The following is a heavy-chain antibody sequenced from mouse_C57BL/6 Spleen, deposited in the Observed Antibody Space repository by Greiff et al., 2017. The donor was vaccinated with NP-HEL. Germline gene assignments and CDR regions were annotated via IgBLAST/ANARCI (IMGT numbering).Heavy chain of an antibody. V-gene: IGHV14-4*01. CDR1: GFNIKDDY. J-gene: IGHJ1*03. CDR2: IDPENGDT. Sequence: EVQLQQSGAELVRPGASVKLSCTASGFNIKDDYMHWVKQRPEQGLEWIGWIDPENGDTEYASKFQGKATITADTSSNTAYLQLSSLTSEDTAVYYCTYGNYVGWYFDVWGTGTTVTVSS. D-gene: IGHD2-1*01. CDR3: TYGNYVGWYFDV.